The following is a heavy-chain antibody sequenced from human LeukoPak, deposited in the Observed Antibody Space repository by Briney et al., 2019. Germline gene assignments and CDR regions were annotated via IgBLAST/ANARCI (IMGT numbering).Heavy chain of an antibody. D-gene: IGHD5-12*01. J-gene: IGHJ4*02. CDR1: GFSFSTQE. V-gene: IGHV3-48*03. CDR2: ISKDGRTI. Sequence: GGSLRLSCAASGFSFSTQEMAWVRQAPGKGLEWVSYISKDGRTIYYADSVKGRFTISRDNTRNSLFLQLSSLSADDTAFYYYARGSYTGFDLYFDSWGQGTLVTISS. CDR3: ARGSYTGFDLYFDS.